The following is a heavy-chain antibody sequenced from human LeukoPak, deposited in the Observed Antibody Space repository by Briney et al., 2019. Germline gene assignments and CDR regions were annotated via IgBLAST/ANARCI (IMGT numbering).Heavy chain of an antibody. D-gene: IGHD1-26*01. CDR2: IYSGGST. V-gene: IGHV3-53*01. J-gene: IGHJ6*02. CDR1: GFTVSSNY. Sequence: GGSLRLSCAASGFTVSSNYMSWVRQAPGKGLEWVSVIYSGGSTYYADSVKGRFTISRDNSKNTLYLQMNSLRAEDTAVYYCARDLQLVGATGYYYGMDVWGQGTTVTVSS. CDR3: ARDLQLVGATGYYYGMDV.